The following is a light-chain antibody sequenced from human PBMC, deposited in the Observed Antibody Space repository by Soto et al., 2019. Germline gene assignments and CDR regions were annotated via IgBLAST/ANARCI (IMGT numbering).Light chain of an antibody. CDR3: QQLNSYPIT. CDR1: QDINRW. V-gene: IGKV1-5*01. Sequence: DIQMTQSPSTLSASVGDRVTITCRASQDINRWLAWYQQKPGKAPKILIYNADTLESGVPSRFSGSGYGTEFILTISSLQPDDFATYYCQQLNSYPITFGQGTRLEIK. J-gene: IGKJ5*01. CDR2: NAD.